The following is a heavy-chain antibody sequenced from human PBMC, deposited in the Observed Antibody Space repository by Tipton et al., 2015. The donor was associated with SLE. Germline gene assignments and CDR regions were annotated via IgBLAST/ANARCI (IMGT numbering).Heavy chain of an antibody. J-gene: IGHJ3*02. Sequence: QVQLVQSGAEVKKPGASVKVSCKASGYTFTSYDINWVRQATGQGLEWMGWMNPNSDNTGYAQKFQGRVTITRNTSISTAYMELSSLRSEDTAVYYCARGGDWGSPMERLDAFDIWGQGTMVTVSS. V-gene: IGHV1-8*03. CDR1: GYTFTSYD. D-gene: IGHD7-27*01. CDR2: MNPNSDNT. CDR3: ARGGDWGSPMERLDAFDI.